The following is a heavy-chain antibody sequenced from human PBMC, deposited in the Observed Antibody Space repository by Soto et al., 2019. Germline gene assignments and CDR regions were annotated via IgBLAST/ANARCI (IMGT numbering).Heavy chain of an antibody. CDR3: ARDLWVNPYCYYGRDV. J-gene: IGHJ6*02. CDR1: GGSISSYY. V-gene: IGHV4-4*07. CDR2: IYTSGST. Sequence: PSETLSLTCTVSGGSISSYYWSWIRQPAGKGLEWIGRIYTSGSTNYNPSLKSRVTMSVDTSKNQFSLKLSSVTAADTAVYYCARDLWVNPYCYYGRDVWGQGTMVTVSS. D-gene: IGHD3-10*01.